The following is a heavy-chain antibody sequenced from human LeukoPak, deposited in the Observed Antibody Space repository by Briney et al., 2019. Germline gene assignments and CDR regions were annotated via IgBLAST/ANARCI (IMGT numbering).Heavy chain of an antibody. CDR3: ATYRQVLLPFES. CDR1: GFTFSTFA. CDR2: IFPSGGEI. Sequence: GGSLRLSCAASGFTFSTFAMSWGRQPPGKGLELVSSIFPSGGEIHYADSVRGRFTISRDNSKSTLSLQMNSLRAEDTAIYYCATYRQVLLPFESWGQGTLVTVSS. V-gene: IGHV3-23*01. J-gene: IGHJ4*02. D-gene: IGHD2-8*02.